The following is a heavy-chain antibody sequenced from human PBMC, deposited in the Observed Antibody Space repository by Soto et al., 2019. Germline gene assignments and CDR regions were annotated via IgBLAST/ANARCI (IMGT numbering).Heavy chain of an antibody. D-gene: IGHD3-10*01. V-gene: IGHV3-21*01. J-gene: IGHJ4*02. CDR1: GFTFSSYS. CDR3: ARNYYGSGSYYKWMDIDY. Sequence: GGSLRLSCAASGFTFSSYSMNWVRQAPGKGLEWVSSISSSSSYIYYADSVKGRFTISRDNAKNSLYLQMNSLRAEDTAVYYCARNYYGSGSYYKWMDIDYWGQGTLVTVSS. CDR2: ISSSSSYI.